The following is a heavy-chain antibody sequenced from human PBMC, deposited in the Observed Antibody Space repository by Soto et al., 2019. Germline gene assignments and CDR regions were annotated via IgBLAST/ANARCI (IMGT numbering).Heavy chain of an antibody. J-gene: IGHJ6*02. D-gene: IGHD1-7*01. V-gene: IGHV4-31*03. Sequence: SETLSLTCTVSGGSISSGGYYWSWIRQHPGKGLEWIGYIYYSGSTYYNPSLKSRVTISVDTSKNQFSLKLSSVTAADTAVYYCARVPPAPYNWNSYYYYGMDVWGQGTTVTVSS. CDR1: GGSISSGGYY. CDR3: ARVPPAPYNWNSYYYYGMDV. CDR2: IYYSGST.